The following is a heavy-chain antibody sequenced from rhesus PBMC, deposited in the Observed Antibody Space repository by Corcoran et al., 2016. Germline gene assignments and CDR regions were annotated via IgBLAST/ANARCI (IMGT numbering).Heavy chain of an antibody. Sequence: QVQLQESGPGLVKPSETLSLTCAVSGGSISDDYYWSWIRQPPGMGLEWIGYIYGCGGGTNYNPSLESRVTISIDTSKIQFSMKRSSVTAADTDVYYCARYDGSGWYYWYFDLWGPGTPITISS. D-gene: IGHD6-31*01. V-gene: IGHV4-106*01. CDR2: IYGCGGGT. CDR1: GGSISDDYY. J-gene: IGHJ2*01. CDR3: ARYDGSGWYYWYFDL.